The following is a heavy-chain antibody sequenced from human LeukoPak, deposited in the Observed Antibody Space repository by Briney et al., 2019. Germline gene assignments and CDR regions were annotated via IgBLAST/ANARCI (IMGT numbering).Heavy chain of an antibody. CDR3: ARAGPPLYSPGSVYMDV. Sequence: PGGSLRLSCAASGFTFSSYEMKWLRQAPGKGLEWLSYITSIGTTTHYADAVTGRFTISSDNAKNSLYLQMNSLTGEDTAVYYCARAGPPLYSPGSVYMDVSGKGTTVTISS. D-gene: IGHD6-25*01. CDR1: GFTFSSYE. CDR2: ITSIGTTT. J-gene: IGHJ6*03. V-gene: IGHV3-48*03.